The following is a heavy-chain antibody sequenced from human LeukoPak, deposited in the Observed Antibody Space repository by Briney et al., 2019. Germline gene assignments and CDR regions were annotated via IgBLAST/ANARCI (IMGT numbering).Heavy chain of an antibody. Sequence: GGSLRLSCAASGFTFSTYSMNWVRQAPGKGLEWVSSISSGSSYIYYADSVKGRFTISRDNAKNSLYLQMNSLRAEDTAVYYCARELGFYCGTTSCLFDYWGQGTLVTASS. V-gene: IGHV3-21*01. D-gene: IGHD2-2*01. CDR1: GFTFSTYS. J-gene: IGHJ4*02. CDR2: ISSGSSYI. CDR3: ARELGFYCGTTSCLFDY.